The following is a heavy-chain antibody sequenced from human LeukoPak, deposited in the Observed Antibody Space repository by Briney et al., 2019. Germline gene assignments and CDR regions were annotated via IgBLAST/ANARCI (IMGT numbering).Heavy chain of an antibody. J-gene: IGHJ4*02. CDR1: GFTFSSYA. CDR2: ISWNSGSI. V-gene: IGHV3-9*01. CDR3: AKDIGSGWYAFDY. D-gene: IGHD6-19*01. Sequence: GGSLRLSCAASGFTFSSYAMHWVRQAPGKGLEWVSGISWNSGSIGYADSVKGRFTISRDNAKNSLYLQMNSLRAEDTALYYCAKDIGSGWYAFDYWGQGTLVTVSS.